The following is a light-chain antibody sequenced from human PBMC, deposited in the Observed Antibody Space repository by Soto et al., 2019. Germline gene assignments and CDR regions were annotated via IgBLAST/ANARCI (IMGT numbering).Light chain of an antibody. Sequence: IQMTQSPSSLSAYVGDRVTITCRASQTISSYLNWYQQRPGKAPKLLIYAASRLQSGVPSRFSGSESGTHFTLTIISVHPEDFATYSCQQSHSTPQTFGQGTKVELK. CDR3: QQSHSTPQT. CDR1: QTISSY. J-gene: IGKJ1*01. V-gene: IGKV1-39*01. CDR2: AAS.